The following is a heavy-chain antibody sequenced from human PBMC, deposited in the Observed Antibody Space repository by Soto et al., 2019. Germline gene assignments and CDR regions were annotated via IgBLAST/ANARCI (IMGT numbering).Heavy chain of an antibody. V-gene: IGHV3-72*01. J-gene: IGHJ6*02. D-gene: IGHD6-13*01. CDR3: TRVISSIEADGTLVQDF. CDR2: SRNKTKSYTT. Sequence: EVQLVESGGGLVQPGGSLRLSCAVSGFTLSDHYMDWVRQAPGKGLEWVGRSRNKTKSYTTDYAASVKGRFTISRDDSXKXLNLQTTRLKTEHTAMYYCTRVISSIEADGTLVQDFWGQGTTVTDS. CDR1: GFTLSDHY.